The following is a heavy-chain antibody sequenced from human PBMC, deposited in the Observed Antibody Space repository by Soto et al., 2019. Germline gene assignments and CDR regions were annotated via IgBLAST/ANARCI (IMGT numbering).Heavy chain of an antibody. CDR1: GGSISRSGDY. J-gene: IGHJ3*02. CDR3: ARADLYDIVVVPAAINAFDI. CDR2: ISYTGTT. Sequence: LSLTCTVSGGSISRSGDYWGWIRQPPGEGLEWIGNISYTGTTYYNPSLKSRVTISVDTSTNQFSLKLSSVTAADTAVYYCARADLYDIVVVPAAINAFDIWGQGTMVTVSS. D-gene: IGHD2-2*02. V-gene: IGHV4-39*07.